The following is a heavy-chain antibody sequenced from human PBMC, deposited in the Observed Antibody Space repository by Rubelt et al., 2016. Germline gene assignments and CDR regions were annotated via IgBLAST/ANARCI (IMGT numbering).Heavy chain of an antibody. J-gene: IGHJ2*01. CDR3: ERSKDTGMVTDADWCFDL. Sequence: QVQLVQSGAEVKKPGASVKVSCKASGYTFTSYAMHWVPQAPGQRLEWMGWITAGNGNTKYSQKFQARVTITRDTSASTAYIELSSLRSEDTAVYYCERSKDTGMVTDADWCFDLWGRGTLVTVSS. V-gene: IGHV1-3*01. D-gene: IGHD5-18*01. CDR2: ITAGNGNT. CDR1: GYTFTSYA.